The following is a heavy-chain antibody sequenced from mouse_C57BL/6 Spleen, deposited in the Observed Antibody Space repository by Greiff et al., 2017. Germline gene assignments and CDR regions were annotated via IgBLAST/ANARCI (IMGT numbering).Heavy chain of an antibody. CDR2: INPYNGGT. CDR1: GYTFTDYY. J-gene: IGHJ3*01. CDR3: ARRVGRRFDY. Sequence: EVQLQQSGPVLVKPGASVKMSCKASGYTFTDYYMNWVKQSHGKSLEWIGVINPYNGGTSYNQKFKGKATLTVDKSSSTAYMELNSLTSEDSAVYYCARRVGRRFDYWGQGTMVTVSA. V-gene: IGHV1-19*01. D-gene: IGHD4-1*01.